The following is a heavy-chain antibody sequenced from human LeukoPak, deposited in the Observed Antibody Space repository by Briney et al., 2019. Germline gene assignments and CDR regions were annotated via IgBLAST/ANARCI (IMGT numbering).Heavy chain of an antibody. V-gene: IGHV1-2*06. CDR3: ARRNEYCTNGVCYPGGWDY. J-gene: IGHJ4*02. CDR2: INPNSGGT. Sequence: ASVKVSCKASGYTFTAYYMHWVRQAPGQGLEWMGRINPNSGGTNYAQKFQGRVTMTRDTSISTAYMELSRLRSDDTAVYYCARRNEYCTNGVCYPGGWDYWGQGTLVAVSS. D-gene: IGHD2-8*01. CDR1: GYTFTAYY.